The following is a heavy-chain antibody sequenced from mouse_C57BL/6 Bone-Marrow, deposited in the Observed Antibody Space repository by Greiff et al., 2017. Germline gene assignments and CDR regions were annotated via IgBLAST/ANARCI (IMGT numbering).Heavy chain of an antibody. CDR1: GFTFSSYA. CDR3: ARDPYYYGSSPWFAY. CDR2: ISDGGSYT. Sequence: EVKLVESGGGLVKPGGSLKLSCAASGFTFSSYAMSWVRQTPEKRLEWVATISDGGSYTYYPDNVKGRFTISRDNAKNNLYLQMSHLKSEDTAMYYGARDPYYYGSSPWFAYWGQGTLVTVSA. V-gene: IGHV5-4*01. J-gene: IGHJ3*01. D-gene: IGHD1-1*01.